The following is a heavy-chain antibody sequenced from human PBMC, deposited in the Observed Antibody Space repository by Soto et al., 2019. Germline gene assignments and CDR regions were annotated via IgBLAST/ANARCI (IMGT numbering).Heavy chain of an antibody. V-gene: IGHV3-23*01. J-gene: IGHJ4*02. D-gene: IGHD3-10*01. CDR2: ITGSGGST. Sequence: EVQLLESGGGLAQPGGSLTLSCTASGIIFSAFAMSWVRQAPGKGLEWVSGITGSGGSTNYADTVKGRFTISRDNSKDTLYLQMKSLRVEDTANXXXXXXXVTRIRGEPPAHWGQGTLVTXSS. CDR1: GIIFSAFA. CDR3: XXXXVTRIRGEPPAH.